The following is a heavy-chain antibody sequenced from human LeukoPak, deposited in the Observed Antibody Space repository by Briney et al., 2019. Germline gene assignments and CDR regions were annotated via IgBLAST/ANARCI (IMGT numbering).Heavy chain of an antibody. J-gene: IGHJ4*02. CDR1: GFTFSSFG. D-gene: IGHD2-15*01. Sequence: GGSLRLSCAASGFTFSSFGMHWVRQAPGTGLEWVAFIRYDRDNKYYADSVKGRFTISRDNSKNTLYLQMNNLRVEDSAVYYCAKDFRWSFDYWGQGTLVTVSS. CDR3: AKDFRWSFDY. V-gene: IGHV3-30*02. CDR2: IRYDRDNK.